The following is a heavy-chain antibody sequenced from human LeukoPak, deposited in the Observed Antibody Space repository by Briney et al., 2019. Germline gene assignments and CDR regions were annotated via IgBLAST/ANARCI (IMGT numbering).Heavy chain of an antibody. D-gene: IGHD3-22*01. V-gene: IGHV1-8*03. CDR1: GYTFTSYD. J-gene: IGHJ4*02. CDR2: MNPNSGNT. CDR3: ARQQYYYDSSGYLRYYFDY. Sequence: ASVKVSCKASGYTFTSYDINWVRQATGQGLEWMGWMNPNSGNTGYAQKFQGRVTITRNTSISTAYMELSSLRSEDTAVYYCARQQYYYDSSGYLRYYFDYWGQGTLVTVSS.